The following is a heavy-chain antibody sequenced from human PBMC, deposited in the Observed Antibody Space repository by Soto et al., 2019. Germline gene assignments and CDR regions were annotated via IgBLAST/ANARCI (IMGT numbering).Heavy chain of an antibody. CDR3: AKRGVYDGSGYTLDS. J-gene: IGHJ4*02. CDR1: GFTFGSYA. Sequence: EVQLLESGGGLVQPGWSLRLSCAASGFTFGSYAMSWVRQAPGKGLEWVSAMSGSGGSKDYAGSVKGRFTIYRANPTNRLYLRMNSLRAENTAVYSCAKRGVYDGSGYTLDSWGEGYLVTVSS. V-gene: IGHV3-23*01. CDR2: MSGSGGSK. D-gene: IGHD3-22*01.